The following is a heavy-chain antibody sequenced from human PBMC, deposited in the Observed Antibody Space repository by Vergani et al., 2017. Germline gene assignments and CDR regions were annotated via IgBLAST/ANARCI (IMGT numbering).Heavy chain of an antibody. CDR1: GGTFSSYA. J-gene: IGHJ4*02. CDR3: AREVGATSYFDY. D-gene: IGHD1-26*01. Sequence: QVQLVQSGSELKKPGASVKVSCKASGGTFSSYAISWVRQAPGQGLEWMGRIIPILGIANYAQKFQGRVTITRDTSASTAYMELSSLRSEDTAVYYCAREVGATSYFDYWGQGTLVTVSS. CDR2: IIPILGIA. V-gene: IGHV1-69*09.